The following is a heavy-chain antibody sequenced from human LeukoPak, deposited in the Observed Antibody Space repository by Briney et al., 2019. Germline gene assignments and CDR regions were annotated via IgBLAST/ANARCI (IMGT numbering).Heavy chain of an antibody. CDR3: AKGIAVAGIDY. Sequence: PGGSLRLSCAASGFTFDDYAMHWVRQAPGKGLEWVSGISWNSGSIGYADSVKGRFTISRDNAKNSLYLQMNSLRAEDTAVYYCAKGIAVAGIDYWGQGTLVTVSS. CDR1: GFTFDDYA. D-gene: IGHD6-19*01. CDR2: ISWNSGSI. J-gene: IGHJ4*02. V-gene: IGHV3-9*01.